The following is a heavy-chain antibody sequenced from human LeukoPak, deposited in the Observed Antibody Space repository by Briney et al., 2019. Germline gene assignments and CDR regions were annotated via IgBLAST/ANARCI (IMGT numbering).Heavy chain of an antibody. D-gene: IGHD1-26*01. CDR1: GFTFSSYW. Sequence: GGSLRLSCAASGFTFSSYWMSWVRQAPGKGLEWVGNIKEDGSENYYGDSVKGRFTISRDNAKNSVFPQMNSLRAEDTAVYYCARSGRGGAFDIWGHGTMVTVSS. J-gene: IGHJ3*02. V-gene: IGHV3-7*01. CDR3: ARSGRGGAFDI. CDR2: IKEDGSEN.